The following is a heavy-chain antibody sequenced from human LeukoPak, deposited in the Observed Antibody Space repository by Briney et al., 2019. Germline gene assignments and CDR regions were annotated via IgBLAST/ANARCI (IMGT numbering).Heavy chain of an antibody. CDR3: ARGISDYGDYFDY. CDR1: GGSFSGYY. V-gene: IGHV4-34*01. J-gene: IGHJ4*02. CDR2: INHSGST. Sequence: PSETLSLTCAVYGGSFSGYYWSWLRQPPGKGLEWIGEINHSGSTNYNPSLKSRVTISIDTSKNQFSLKLSSVTAADTAVYYCARGISDYGDYFDYWGQGTLVTVSS. D-gene: IGHD4-17*01.